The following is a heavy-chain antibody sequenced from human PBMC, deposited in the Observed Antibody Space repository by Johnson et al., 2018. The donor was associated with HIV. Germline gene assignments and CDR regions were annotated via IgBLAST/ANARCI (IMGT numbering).Heavy chain of an antibody. V-gene: IGHV3-30*03. CDR3: AREGILWFGELFLGMGI. CDR1: GFTFSSYG. D-gene: IGHD3-10*01. Sequence: QVQLVESGGGVVRPGGSLRLSCEASGFTFSSYGMHWVRQAPGKGLEWVAVISYDGSNKYYADSVKGRFTISRDNSKNTLYLQMNSLRAEDTAVYYCAREGILWFGELFLGMGIWGQGTMVTVSS. CDR2: ISYDGSNK. J-gene: IGHJ3*02.